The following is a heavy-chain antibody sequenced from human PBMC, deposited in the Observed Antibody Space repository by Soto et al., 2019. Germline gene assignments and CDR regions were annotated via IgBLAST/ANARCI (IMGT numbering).Heavy chain of an antibody. CDR2: ISAYNGNT. CDR1: GYTFSSYA. CDR3: ARDLPPPDY. V-gene: IGHV1-18*01. J-gene: IGHJ4*02. Sequence: QVQLVQSGAEVKKPGASVKVSCKASGYTFSSYAISWVRQAPGQGLEWMGWISAYNGNTKYAQKLQGRVTMTTDTSTSTDYMELRSMRSDDTAVSYCARDLPPPDYWGQGTLVTVSS.